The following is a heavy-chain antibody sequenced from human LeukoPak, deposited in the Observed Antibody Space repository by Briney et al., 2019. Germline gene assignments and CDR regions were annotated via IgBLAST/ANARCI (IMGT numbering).Heavy chain of an antibody. Sequence: SETLSLTCAVYGGSFSGYYRSWIRQPPGKGLEWIGEINHSGSTNYNPSLKSRVTISVDTSKNQFSLKLSSVTAADTAVYYCAREIGGSGSYYLYYYYMDVWGKGTTVTISS. V-gene: IGHV4-34*01. CDR2: INHSGST. J-gene: IGHJ6*03. CDR3: AREIGGSGSYYLYYYYMDV. D-gene: IGHD3-10*01. CDR1: GGSFSGYY.